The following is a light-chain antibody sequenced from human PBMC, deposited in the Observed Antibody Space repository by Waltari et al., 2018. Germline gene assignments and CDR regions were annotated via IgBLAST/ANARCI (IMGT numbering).Light chain of an antibody. CDR3: AAWDDTLNGWV. J-gene: IGLJ3*02. CDR1: SSTIGNNA. Sequence: QSVLTQPPSVSEAPRQRVTISCSGSSSTIGNNAVNWYQQLPGKAPTLLISYDYLLPSEFADRFSVSKSGTSASLAISGLQSEDEADYYCAAWDDTLNGWVFGGGTKLTVL. V-gene: IGLV1-36*01. CDR2: YDY.